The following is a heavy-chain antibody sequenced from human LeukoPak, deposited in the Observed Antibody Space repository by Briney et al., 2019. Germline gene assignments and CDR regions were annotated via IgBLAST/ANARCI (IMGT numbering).Heavy chain of an antibody. Sequence: SQTLSLTCTVSGGSISSYYWSWIRQPPGKGLEWIGYIYYSGSTNYNPSLKSRVTISVDTSKNQFSLKLNSVTAADTAVYYCARGLWSHFDYWGQGTLVTVSS. J-gene: IGHJ4*02. CDR1: GGSISSYY. D-gene: IGHD5-18*01. CDR2: IYYSGST. CDR3: ARGLWSHFDY. V-gene: IGHV4-59*01.